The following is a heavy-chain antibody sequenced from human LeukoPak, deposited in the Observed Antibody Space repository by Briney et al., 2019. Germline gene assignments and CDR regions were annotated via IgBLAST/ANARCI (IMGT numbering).Heavy chain of an antibody. J-gene: IGHJ5*02. CDR3: ARGYSGYDNLAYNWFDP. CDR2: IYSGGST. V-gene: IGHV3-66*01. Sequence: GGSLRLSCAASGFTVSSNYMSWVRQAPGKGLEWVSVIYSGGSTYYADSVKGRFTISRDNSKNTLYLQMNSLRAEDTAVYYCARGYSGYDNLAYNWFDPWGQGTLVTVSS. CDR1: GFTVSSNY. D-gene: IGHD5-12*01.